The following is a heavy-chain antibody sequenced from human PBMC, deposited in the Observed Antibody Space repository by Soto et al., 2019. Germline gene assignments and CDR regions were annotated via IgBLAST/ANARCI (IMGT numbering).Heavy chain of an antibody. J-gene: IGHJ4*02. CDR3: AKGRKPDHDDGLCAFDS. Sequence: GGSLRLSCVVSGRTFRSYAMSWVRQAPGKGLEWVSGIIGGGAGTYYADSVKGRFTSSSNPSTTTLLLDMYSLGAEDKAIYYCAKGRKPDHDDGLCAFDSWGQGVLVTVSS. D-gene: IGHD3-3*01. V-gene: IGHV3-23*01. CDR2: IIGGGAGT. CDR1: GRTFRSYA.